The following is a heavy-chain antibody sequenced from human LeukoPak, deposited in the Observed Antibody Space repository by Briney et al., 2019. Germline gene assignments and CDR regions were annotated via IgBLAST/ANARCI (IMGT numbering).Heavy chain of an antibody. J-gene: IGHJ4*02. CDR3: AKEGYLYYDSSGYFLFDY. CDR2: ISGSGGST. Sequence: GGSLRLSCAASGFTFSSYAMSWVRQAPGKGLEGVSAISGSGGSTYYADSVKGRFTISRDNSKNTLYLQMNSLRAEDTAVYYCAKEGYLYYDSSGYFLFDYWGQGTLVTVSS. CDR1: GFTFSSYA. D-gene: IGHD3-22*01. V-gene: IGHV3-23*01.